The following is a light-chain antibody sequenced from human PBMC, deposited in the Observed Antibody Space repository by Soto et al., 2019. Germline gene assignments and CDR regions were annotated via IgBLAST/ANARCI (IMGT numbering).Light chain of an antibody. Sequence: QSVLTQPPSLSGAPGQRVTISCTGSSSDIGAGSEVHWYQQLPGTAPKLLIFGSTNRPSGVPDRFSGSKSATSASLAITRLQAEDEAEYYCQSYDNSLSAYVFGTGTKLTVL. CDR2: GST. V-gene: IGLV1-40*01. CDR1: SSDIGAGSE. J-gene: IGLJ1*01. CDR3: QSYDNSLSAYV.